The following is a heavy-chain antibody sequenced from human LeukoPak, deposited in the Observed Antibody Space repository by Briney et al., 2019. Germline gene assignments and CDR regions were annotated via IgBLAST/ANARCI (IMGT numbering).Heavy chain of an antibody. CDR2: ISGSGGST. Sequence: PGGSLRLSCAASGFTFSSYAMSWVRQAPGKGLEWVSAISGSGGSTYYADSVKGRFTISRDNSKNTLYLQMNSLRAEDTAVYYCASSSLGYGRAGFDPWGQGTLVTVSS. V-gene: IGHV3-23*01. D-gene: IGHD3-16*01. CDR1: GFTFSSYA. J-gene: IGHJ5*02. CDR3: ASSSLGYGRAGFDP.